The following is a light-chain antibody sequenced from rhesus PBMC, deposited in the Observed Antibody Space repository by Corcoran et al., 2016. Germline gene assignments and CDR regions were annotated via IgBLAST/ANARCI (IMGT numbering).Light chain of an antibody. V-gene: IGKV2S2*01. CDR1: QNLLHSNGNTY. J-gene: IGKJ3*01. Sequence: DIVMTQTPLSLPVTPGEPASISCRSSQNLLHSNGNTYLDWYLQKPGQSPPLLIYKVTNRESGVPDRFSGSGSGTDFTLKISRVEPEDVGVYYCMQSTKDPFTFGPGTKLDIK. CDR2: KVT. CDR3: MQSTKDPFT.